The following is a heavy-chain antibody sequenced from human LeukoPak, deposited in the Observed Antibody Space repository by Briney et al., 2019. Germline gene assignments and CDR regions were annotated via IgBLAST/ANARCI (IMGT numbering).Heavy chain of an antibody. V-gene: IGHV1-24*01. CDR3: ARDKVRSFVRVTPHDY. CDR2: FDPEDGET. Sequence: GASVKVSCKVSGYTLTELSMHWVRQAPGKGLEWMGGFDPEDGETIYAQKFQGRVTMTEDTSTDTAYMELSSLRSEDTAVYYCARDKVRSFVRVTPHDYWGQGTLVTVSS. D-gene: IGHD3-10*01. J-gene: IGHJ4*02. CDR1: GYTLTELS.